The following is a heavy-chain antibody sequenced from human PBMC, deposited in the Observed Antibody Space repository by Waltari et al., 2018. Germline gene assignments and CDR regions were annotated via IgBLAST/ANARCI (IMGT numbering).Heavy chain of an antibody. CDR2: IYQSGST. D-gene: IGHD5-12*01. CDR3: AREVDIVATSLGDYYYMDV. V-gene: IGHV4-38-2*02. CDR1: GYSISSGYY. Sequence: QVQLQESGPGLVKPSETLSLTCAVSGYSISSGYYWGWIRQPPGKGLEWIGSIYQSGSTYYNPSLKSRVTISVDTSNNQFSLRLSSVTAADTAVYYCAREVDIVATSLGDYYYMDVWGKGTTVTVSS. J-gene: IGHJ6*03.